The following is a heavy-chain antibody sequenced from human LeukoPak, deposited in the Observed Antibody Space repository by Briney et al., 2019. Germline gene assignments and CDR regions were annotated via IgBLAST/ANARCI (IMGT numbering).Heavy chain of an antibody. Sequence: SVKVSCKASGGTFSSYAISWVRQAPGQGLEWMGGIIPIFGTANYAQKFQGRVTITADESTSTAYMELRSLRSDDTAVYYCARGGSRVVTYGNFDYWGQGTLVTVSS. CDR3: ARGGSRVVTYGNFDY. CDR1: GGTFSSYA. D-gene: IGHD2-21*02. V-gene: IGHV1-69*13. CDR2: IIPIFGTA. J-gene: IGHJ4*02.